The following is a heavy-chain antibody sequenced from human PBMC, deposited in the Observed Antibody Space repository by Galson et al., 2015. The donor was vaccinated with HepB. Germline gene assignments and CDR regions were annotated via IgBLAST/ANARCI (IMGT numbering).Heavy chain of an antibody. J-gene: IGHJ4*02. D-gene: IGHD3-22*01. V-gene: IGHV3-33*01. CDR3: ARVAGNGYYQLDY. Sequence: SLRLSCAASSGFTFSGYGVHWVRQPPDKGLEWVAVIWYDGSHQYYADFVKGRSTISRDDSKSTVFLQLNSLRAEDTAVYYCARVAGNGYYQLDYWGLGTLVTVSS. CDR2: IWYDGSHQ. CDR1: GFTFSGYG.